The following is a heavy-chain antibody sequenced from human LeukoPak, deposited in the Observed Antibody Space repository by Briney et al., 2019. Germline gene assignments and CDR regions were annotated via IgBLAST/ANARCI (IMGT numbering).Heavy chain of an antibody. Sequence: SQTLSLTCTVSGGSISSGGYYWSWIRQHPGKGLEWIGYIYYSGSTYYNPSLKSRVTISVDTSKNQFSLKLSSVTAADTAAYYCARAYVVVTAILWFDPWGQGTLVTVSS. CDR1: GGSISSGGYY. V-gene: IGHV4-31*03. CDR2: IYYSGST. J-gene: IGHJ5*02. CDR3: ARAYVVVTAILWFDP. D-gene: IGHD2-21*02.